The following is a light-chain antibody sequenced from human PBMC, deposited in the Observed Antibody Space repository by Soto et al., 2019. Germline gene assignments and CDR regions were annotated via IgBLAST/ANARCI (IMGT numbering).Light chain of an antibody. CDR2: DAS. J-gene: IGKJ5*01. CDR1: QSVTSY. V-gene: IGKV3-11*01. CDR3: QQYNSWPPIT. Sequence: IVLTQSPATLSLSPGERATLSCRASQSVTSYLAWYQQKPGQAPRLLIYDASNRATGIPARFSGSGSGTDFTLTISRLETEDFVVYYCQQYNSWPPITFGQGTRLEIK.